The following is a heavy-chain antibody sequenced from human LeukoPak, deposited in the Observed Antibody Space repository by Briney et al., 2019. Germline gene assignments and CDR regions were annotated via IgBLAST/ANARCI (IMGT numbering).Heavy chain of an antibody. CDR2: ISPTGSTT. D-gene: IGHD6-13*01. J-gene: IGHJ4*02. Sequence: GGSLRLSCAASRFSFSGHWMHWARQLPGKGLVWVSRISPTGSTTSYADSVKGRFTVSRDNAKNTLYLQVNNLRAEDTAVYYCARGPSSNWSGLDFWGQGTLLTVSS. CDR3: ARGPSSNWSGLDF. V-gene: IGHV3-74*01. CDR1: RFSFSGHW.